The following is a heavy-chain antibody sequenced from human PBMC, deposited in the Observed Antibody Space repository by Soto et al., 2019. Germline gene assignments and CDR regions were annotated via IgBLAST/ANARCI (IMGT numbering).Heavy chain of an antibody. CDR3: ARLSGSTGWSTVFDY. J-gene: IGHJ4*02. V-gene: IGHV1-18*01. D-gene: IGHD6-19*01. Sequence: ASVKVSCKASGYTFNTYHISWVRQAPGQGLEWMGWTSTYDGSTNYAQNVQGRVTMTTDTSTSTASMELRSLSSDDTAVYYCARLSGSTGWSTVFDYWGQGTVVTVSS. CDR2: TSTYDGST. CDR1: GYTFNTYH.